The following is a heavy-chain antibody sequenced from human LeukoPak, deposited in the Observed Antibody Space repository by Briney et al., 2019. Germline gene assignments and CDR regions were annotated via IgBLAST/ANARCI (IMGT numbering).Heavy chain of an antibody. CDR3: ATKPGYCSGDTCVDY. J-gene: IGHJ4*02. CDR2: ISSSGSTI. V-gene: IGHV3-11*01. CDR1: GFTFSVCY. Sequence: PGGSLRLSCAACGFTFSVCYMSWMRQAPGKGLEWVSYISSSGSTIYYADSVKGRFTISRDNAKNSLYLQMNSLRAEDTAVYYCATKPGYCSGDTCVDYWGQGTLVTVSS. D-gene: IGHD2-15*01.